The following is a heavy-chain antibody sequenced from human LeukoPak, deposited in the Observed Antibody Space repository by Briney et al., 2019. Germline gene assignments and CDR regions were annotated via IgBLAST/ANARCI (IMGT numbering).Heavy chain of an antibody. CDR1: GGSISSGDCY. V-gene: IGHV4-30-4*08. D-gene: IGHD6-25*01. J-gene: IGHJ5*02. Sequence: SETLSLTCTVSGGSISSGDCYWSWIRQPPGKGLEWIGYIYYSGSTYYNPSLKSRVTISVDTSKNQFSLKLGSVTAADTAVYYCARDHEGYSSVLNQNWFDPWGQGTLVTVSS. CDR3: ARDHEGYSSVLNQNWFDP. CDR2: IYYSGST.